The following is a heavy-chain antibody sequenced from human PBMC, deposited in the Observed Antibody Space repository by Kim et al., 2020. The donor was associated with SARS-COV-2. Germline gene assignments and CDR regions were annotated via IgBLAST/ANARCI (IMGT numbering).Heavy chain of an antibody. J-gene: IGHJ5*02. CDR3: AGEYSSGWGFDP. V-gene: IGHV4-31*02. D-gene: IGHD6-25*01. Sequence: SYNPSLKSRVTISVDTSKNQFSLKLSSVTAADTAVYYCAGEYSSGWGFDPWGQGTLVTVSS.